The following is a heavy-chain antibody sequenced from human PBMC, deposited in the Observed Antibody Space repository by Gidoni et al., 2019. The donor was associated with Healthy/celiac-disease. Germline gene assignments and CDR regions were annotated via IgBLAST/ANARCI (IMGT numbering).Heavy chain of an antibody. Sequence: QVQLVESGGGVVQPGRSLRLSCAASGFTFSSYGMHWVRQAPGKGLEWVAVISYDGSNKYYADSVKGRFTISRDNSKNTLYLQMNSLRAEDTAVYYCAKGEAARLDYWGQGTLVTVSS. J-gene: IGHJ4*02. V-gene: IGHV3-30*18. CDR2: ISYDGSNK. CDR3: AKGEAARLDY. D-gene: IGHD6-6*01. CDR1: GFTFSSYG.